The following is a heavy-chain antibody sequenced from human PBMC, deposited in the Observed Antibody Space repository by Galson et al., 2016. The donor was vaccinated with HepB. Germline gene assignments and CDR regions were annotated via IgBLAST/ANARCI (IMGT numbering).Heavy chain of an antibody. CDR2: INAGNGHT. J-gene: IGHJ5*02. D-gene: IGHD1-26*01. V-gene: IGHV1-3*01. CDR1: GYTFTTYA. Sequence: SVKVSCKASGYTFTTYAMHWVRQAPGQRLEWMGWINAGNGHTKYSQKFQGRVTITRDTSASTAYMELSSLRSEDTAVYYCARDSGSPNWFDPWGQGTLVTVSS. CDR3: ARDSGSPNWFDP.